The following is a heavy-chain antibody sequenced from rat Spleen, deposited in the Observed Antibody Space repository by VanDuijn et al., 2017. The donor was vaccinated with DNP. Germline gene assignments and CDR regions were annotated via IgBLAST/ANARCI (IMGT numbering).Heavy chain of an antibody. V-gene: IGHV5-27*01. CDR2: IGSPAYAP. CDR3: TTLDF. CDR1: GFTFSAYY. Sequence: EVQLVESGGGLVQPGRSLKLSCAASGFTFSAYYMAWVRQAPAKGLEWVAYIGSPAYAPYYADSVKGRFTISRDNAKSTLYLQMNTPRSEDMATYYCTTLDFWGPGTMVTVSS. J-gene: IGHJ1*01.